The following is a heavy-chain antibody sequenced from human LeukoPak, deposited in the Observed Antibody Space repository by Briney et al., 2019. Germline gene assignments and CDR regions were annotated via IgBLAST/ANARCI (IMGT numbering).Heavy chain of an antibody. J-gene: IGHJ4*02. CDR2: INPKSGDT. Sequence: ASVKVSCKPSGYIFNDYHIHWVRQAPGQGLEWMGWINPKSGDTNYAQKFQGRVTMTRDTSISTAYMELSSLKSDDTAVFYCARRGSTGWHLKWVFDFWGRGTLVTVSS. V-gene: IGHV1-2*02. D-gene: IGHD3-16*01. CDR1: GYIFNDYH. CDR3: ARRGSTGWHLKWVFDF.